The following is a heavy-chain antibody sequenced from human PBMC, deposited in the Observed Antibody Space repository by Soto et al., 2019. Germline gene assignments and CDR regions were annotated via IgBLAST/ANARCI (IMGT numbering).Heavy chain of an antibody. CDR2: IYYKGTT. CDR3: ARLRDYYQFLAI. D-gene: IGHD3-22*01. CDR1: GGYRVNYC. V-gene: IGHV4-59*08. Sequence: SVTLCLPYSVAGGYRVNYCCTWILKKTGKGLEFIGYIYYKGTTTYNPSLKSRVAISIDTSKNQFTLQLTSVIAADTAIYYCARLRDYYQFLAIWGRGTLVTVTS. J-gene: IGHJ4*02.